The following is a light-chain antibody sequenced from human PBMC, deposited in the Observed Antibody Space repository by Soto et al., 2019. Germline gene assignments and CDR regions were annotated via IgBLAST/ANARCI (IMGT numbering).Light chain of an antibody. CDR2: GKX. Sequence: EIIMTQCTCTLSLSPGESATLSCRASQSLSSSYSAWYWQNPGQATRILXXGKXSRGTGIPERFIGSGSGKDLTLTISRLEPEDFPVDYGQQYGRSPTVTFGGGTKVDIK. CDR3: QQYGRSPTVT. V-gene: IGKV3-20*01. J-gene: IGKJ4*02. CDR1: QSLSSSY.